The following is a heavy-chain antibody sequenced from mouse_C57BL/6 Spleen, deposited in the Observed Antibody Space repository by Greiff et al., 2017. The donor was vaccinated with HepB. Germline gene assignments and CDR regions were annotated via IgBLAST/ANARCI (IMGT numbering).Heavy chain of an antibody. CDR2: ISYDGSN. J-gene: IGHJ4*01. Sequence: VQLKESGPGLVKPSQSLSLTCSVTGYSITSGYYWNWIRQFPGNKLEWMGYISYDGSNNYNPSLKNRISITRDTSKNQFFLKLNSVTTEDTATYYCARVDGSSYCYAMDYWGQGTSVTVSS. D-gene: IGHD1-1*01. CDR1: GYSITSGYY. CDR3: ARVDGSSYCYAMDY. V-gene: IGHV3-6*01.